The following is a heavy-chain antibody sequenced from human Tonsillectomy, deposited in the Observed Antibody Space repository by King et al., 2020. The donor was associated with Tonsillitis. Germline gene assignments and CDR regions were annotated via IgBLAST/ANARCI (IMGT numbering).Heavy chain of an antibody. CDR2: IGVAGDT. V-gene: IGHV3-13*01. J-gene: IGHJ6*02. CDR3: ARAAFLYGDYDNGMDV. Sequence: VQLVEFGGGLVQPGGSLRLSCAASGFTFSSYDMHWVRQATGKGLEWVSGIGVAGDTYYPDSVKGRFTISRENAKNSLYLQMNSLRAGDTAVYYCARAAFLYGDYDNGMDVWGQGTTVTVSS. D-gene: IGHD4-17*01. CDR1: GFTFSSYD.